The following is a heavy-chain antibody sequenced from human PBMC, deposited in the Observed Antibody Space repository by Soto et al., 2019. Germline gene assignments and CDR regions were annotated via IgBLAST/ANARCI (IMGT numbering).Heavy chain of an antibody. CDR2: LIPILGTA. D-gene: IGHD3-16*02. Sequence: QVQLVQSGAEVKKPGSSVKFSCKASGNTFSKYAISWVRQAPGQGLEWMGGLIPILGTAKYAQKFQGRVTITADESTRTAYMELSSVRFEDTAVYYCARDSHDYIWGSYRNGMDVWGQGTTVSVSS. CDR1: GNTFSKYA. V-gene: IGHV1-69*01. CDR3: ARDSHDYIWGSYRNGMDV. J-gene: IGHJ6*02.